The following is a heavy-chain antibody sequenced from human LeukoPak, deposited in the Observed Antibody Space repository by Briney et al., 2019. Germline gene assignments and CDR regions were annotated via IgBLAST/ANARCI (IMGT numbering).Heavy chain of an antibody. V-gene: IGHV4-4*07. CDR3: ATSHSSSWYYFDY. CDR2: IYTSGTT. Sequence: SETLSLTCTVSGGSISSYYWSWLRQPAGKGLEWIGRIYTSGTTNYNPSLTSRVTMSVDTSKNLFSLKLSSLTAADTAAYYCATSHSSSWYYFDYWGQGTLVTVSS. D-gene: IGHD6-13*01. CDR1: GGSISSYY. J-gene: IGHJ4*02.